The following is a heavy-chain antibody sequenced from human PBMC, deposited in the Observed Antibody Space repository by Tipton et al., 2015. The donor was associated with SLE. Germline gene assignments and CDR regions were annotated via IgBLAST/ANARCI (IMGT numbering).Heavy chain of an antibody. Sequence: SLRLSCVASGFGIDDYAMHWVRQAPGKGLEWVSGISYNSGTMGYADSVKGRFIISRDNAKRTLYLQINSLRPEDTAFYHCAKDRMSASYYYFDLWGQGTLVTVSS. D-gene: IGHD1-26*01. CDR1: GFGIDDYA. V-gene: IGHV3-9*01. CDR2: ISYNSGTM. CDR3: AKDRMSASYYYFDL. J-gene: IGHJ5*02.